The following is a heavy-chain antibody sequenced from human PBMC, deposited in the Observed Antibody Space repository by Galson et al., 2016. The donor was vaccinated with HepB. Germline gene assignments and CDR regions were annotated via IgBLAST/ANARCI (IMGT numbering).Heavy chain of an antibody. V-gene: IGHV2-70*01. J-gene: IGHJ6*02. D-gene: IGHD4-17*01. CDR1: GFSLSTSGMA. Sequence: PALVKPTQTLTMTCTFSGFSLSTSGMAVSWIRQLPGKALEWLAVIDWNGNKFYSPSLTTRLTISKDTSKNQVVLTLTNMDPVDTATYFCARYLRSHGYYVMDVWGQGTTVTVPS. CDR2: IDWNGNK. CDR3: ARYLRSHGYYVMDV.